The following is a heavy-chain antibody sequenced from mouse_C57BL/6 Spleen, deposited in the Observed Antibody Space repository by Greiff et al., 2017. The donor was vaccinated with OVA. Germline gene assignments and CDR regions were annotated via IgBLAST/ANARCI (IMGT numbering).Heavy chain of an antibody. CDR1: GYTFTDYY. J-gene: IGHJ3*01. CDR3: AREEDGRGGYYGFSFAD. Sequence: VQLQQSGAELVRPVASVKLSCKASGYTFTDYYINWVKQRPGQGLEWIARIYPGSGNTYYNEKFKGKATLTAEKSSSTAYMQLSSLTSADSAVYFCAREEDGRGGYYGFSFADWGQGTLVTVSA. D-gene: IGHD1-1*01. CDR2: IYPGSGNT. V-gene: IGHV1-76*01.